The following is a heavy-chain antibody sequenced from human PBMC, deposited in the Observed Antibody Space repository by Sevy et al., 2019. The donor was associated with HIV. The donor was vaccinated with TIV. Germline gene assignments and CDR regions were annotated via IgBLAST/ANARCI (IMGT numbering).Heavy chain of an antibody. CDR3: ASGYCSGTTCYMARFDY. CDR2: INPSARST. Sequence: ASVKVSCKASGYTFTNYYMHWVRQAPGQGLEWMGLINPSARSTNYAQQFQGRVTMTSDTSTSTVYMELSSLRSEDTAVYYCASGYCSGTTCYMARFDYWGQGTLVTVSS. J-gene: IGHJ4*02. CDR1: GYTFTNYY. D-gene: IGHD2-2*02. V-gene: IGHV1-46*03.